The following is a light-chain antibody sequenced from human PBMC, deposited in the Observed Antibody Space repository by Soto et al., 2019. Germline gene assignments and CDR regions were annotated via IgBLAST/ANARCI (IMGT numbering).Light chain of an antibody. V-gene: IGLV2-14*01. J-gene: IGLJ1*01. CDR1: SSDVGSYNY. CDR2: EVS. Sequence: QSALTQPASVSGSPGQSITISCAGTSSDVGSYNYVSWYQQHPGKAPKLMIYEVSNRPSGVSSRFSGSKSGDTASLTISGLQAEDEADYYCSSYAGNNNLYVFGTGTKVTVL. CDR3: SSYAGNNNLYV.